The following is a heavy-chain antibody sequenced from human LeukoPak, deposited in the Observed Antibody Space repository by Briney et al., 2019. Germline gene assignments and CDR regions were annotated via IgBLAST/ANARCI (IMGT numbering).Heavy chain of an antibody. D-gene: IGHD2-2*01. CDR3: AKADVVYGMHV. Sequence: SETLSLTCTVSGGSISSYYWSWIRQRPGKGLEWIGYIYYSGSTNYNPSLKSRVTISVDTSKNQFSLKLSSVTAADTAVYYCAKADVVYGMHVWGQGTTVTVSS. J-gene: IGHJ6*02. V-gene: IGHV4-59*01. CDR1: GGSISSYY. CDR2: IYYSGST.